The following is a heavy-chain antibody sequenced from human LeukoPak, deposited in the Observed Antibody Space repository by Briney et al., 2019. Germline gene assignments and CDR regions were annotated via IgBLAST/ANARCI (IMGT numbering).Heavy chain of an antibody. J-gene: IGHJ5*02. CDR1: GVSLSSYW. CDR3: SSSGDRVLQYP. Sequence: PSETLSPTCTGSGVSLSSYWWTWIRQPPGKGLEWIGNIYYSDRICYNPSVKGRLSISLATSRKQFSLRPNCVTAADTAAYYCSSSGDRVLQYPSGHGTLVTASS. D-gene: IGHD1-26*01. CDR2: IYYSDRI. V-gene: IGHV4-59*01.